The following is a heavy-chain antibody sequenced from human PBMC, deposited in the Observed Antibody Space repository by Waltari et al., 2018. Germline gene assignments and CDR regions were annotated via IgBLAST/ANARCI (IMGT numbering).Heavy chain of an antibody. CDR2: IYYRGST. D-gene: IGHD3-10*01. CDR1: DASITNSNSY. J-gene: IGHJ6*03. Sequence: QLQLQESGPGLVKPSETLSLTFSVSDASITNSNSYWSWIRQPPGKGLEWIGSIYYRGSTYSSPSLKSRVTISLDTSKNQLSLKVSSVTVADTAIYFCARNMESPYNAPYYFYYMDVWGKGTTVTVSS. CDR3: ARNMESPYNAPYYFYYMDV. V-gene: IGHV4-39*01.